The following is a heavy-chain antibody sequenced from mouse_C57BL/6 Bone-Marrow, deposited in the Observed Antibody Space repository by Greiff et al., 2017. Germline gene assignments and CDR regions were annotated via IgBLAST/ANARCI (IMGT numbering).Heavy chain of an antibody. CDR2: IDPSDSYT. CDR3: ATRITTVVANWYFDV. J-gene: IGHJ1*03. D-gene: IGHD1-1*01. Sequence: QVQLQQPGAELVMPGASVKLSCKASGYTFTSYWMHWVKQRPGQGLEWIGEIDPSDSYTNYNQKFKGKSTLTVDKSSSTAYMQLSSLTSEDSAVYYCATRITTVVANWYFDVWGTGTTVTVSA. V-gene: IGHV1-69*01. CDR1: GYTFTSYW.